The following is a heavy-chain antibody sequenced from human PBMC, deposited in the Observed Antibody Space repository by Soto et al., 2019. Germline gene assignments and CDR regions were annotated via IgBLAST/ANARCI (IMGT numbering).Heavy chain of an antibody. CDR2: ISYDGNYI. Sequence: GGSLRLSCEASGFAFSSYAMHWVRQAPGKGLEWVGVISYDGNYIYYADSVKGRYTISRDNSKNTLYLQMNSLRAEDTAVYYCAKNYIAAAGTFAYWGQGTLVTVSS. D-gene: IGHD6-13*01. CDR3: AKNYIAAAGTFAY. J-gene: IGHJ4*02. V-gene: IGHV3-30*18. CDR1: GFAFSSYA.